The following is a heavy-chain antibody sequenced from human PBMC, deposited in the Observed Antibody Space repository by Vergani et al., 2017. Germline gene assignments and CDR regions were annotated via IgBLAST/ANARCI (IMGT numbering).Heavy chain of an antibody. CDR2: ISSSGSTI. CDR1: GFTFSDYY. CDR3: AGDANDSSGYVIWDAFDI. D-gene: IGHD3-22*01. Sequence: QVQLVESGGGLVKPGGSLRLSCAASGFTFSDYYMSWIRQAPGKGLEWVSYISSSGSTIYYADSVKGRFTISRDNAKNSLYLQMNSLRAEDTAVYYCAGDANDSSGYVIWDAFDIWGQGTMVTVSS. V-gene: IGHV3-11*01. J-gene: IGHJ3*02.